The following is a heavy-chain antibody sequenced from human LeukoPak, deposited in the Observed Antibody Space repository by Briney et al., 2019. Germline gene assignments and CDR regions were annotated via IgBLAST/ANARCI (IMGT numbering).Heavy chain of an antibody. J-gene: IGHJ4*02. CDR2: INHSGST. Sequence: SETLSLTCAVYGGSFSGYYRSWIRQPPGKGLEWIGEINHSGSTNYNPSLKSRVTISVDTSKNQFSLKLSSVTAADTAVYYCARGLGLRWQYFDYWGQGTLVTVSS. CDR3: ARGLGLRWQYFDY. V-gene: IGHV4-34*01. CDR1: GGSFSGYY. D-gene: IGHD4-23*01.